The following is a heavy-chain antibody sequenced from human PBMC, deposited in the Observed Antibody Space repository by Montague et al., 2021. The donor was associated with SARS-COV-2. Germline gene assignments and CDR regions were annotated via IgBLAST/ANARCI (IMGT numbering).Heavy chain of an antibody. Sequence: SETLSLTCTVSGGSISSYYWSWIRQPPGKGLEWIGYIYYSGSTKYNPFLVSRVTVSVDRSKNQVSLKLSSVTPADTAVYYCARLLRSCSTGVCRTCDYYAMDLWGQGTTVTVSS. CDR3: ARLLRSCSTGVCRTCDYYAMDL. J-gene: IGHJ6*02. CDR2: IYYSGST. V-gene: IGHV4-59*01. D-gene: IGHD2-8*01. CDR1: GGSISSYY.